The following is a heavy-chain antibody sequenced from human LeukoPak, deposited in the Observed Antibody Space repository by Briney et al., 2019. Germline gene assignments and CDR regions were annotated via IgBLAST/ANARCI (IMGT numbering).Heavy chain of an antibody. D-gene: IGHD4-11*01. J-gene: IGHJ4*02. CDR1: GGTFSSYA. CDR2: IIPIFGTA. Sequence: GASVKVSCKASGGTFSSYAISWVRQAPGQGLEWMGGIIPIFGTANYAQKFQGRVTITADESTSTAYMELSSLRSEDTAVYYCAREGGEEGGFDYSNYEGVYYWGQGTLVTVSS. V-gene: IGHV1-69*13. CDR3: AREGGEEGGFDYSNYEGVYY.